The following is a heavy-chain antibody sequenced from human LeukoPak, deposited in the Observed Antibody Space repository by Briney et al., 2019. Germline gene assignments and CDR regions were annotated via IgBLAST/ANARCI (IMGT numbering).Heavy chain of an antibody. CDR3: AREGAGLGSSTWSDFDY. J-gene: IGHJ4*02. V-gene: IGHV1-2*02. CDR2: INPNSGGT. CDR1: GYTFTGYY. Sequence: ASVKVSCKAPGYTFTGYYIHWVRQAPGQGLEWMGWINPNSGGTNYAQKFQGRVIMTRDTSISTAYMELSRLRSDDTAVYYCAREGAGLGSSTWSDFDYWGQGTLVTVSS. D-gene: IGHD6-6*01.